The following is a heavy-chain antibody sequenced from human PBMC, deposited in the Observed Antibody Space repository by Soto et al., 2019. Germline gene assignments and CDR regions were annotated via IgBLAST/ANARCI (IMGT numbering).Heavy chain of an antibody. D-gene: IGHD2-15*01. CDR1: GFTFNTYS. CDR3: LREIRMGGFDV. V-gene: IGHV3-30-3*01. Sequence: QVQVVESGGGVVQPGRSLRLSCVASGFTFNTYSTHWVRRAPGQGLVEWVAVLSYNGVTTYYADSVEGRFTISRDDSKNTLYLQMNSLRPEDTAVYHCLREIRMGGFDVWGQGTMVSVS. CDR2: LSYNGVTT. J-gene: IGHJ3*01.